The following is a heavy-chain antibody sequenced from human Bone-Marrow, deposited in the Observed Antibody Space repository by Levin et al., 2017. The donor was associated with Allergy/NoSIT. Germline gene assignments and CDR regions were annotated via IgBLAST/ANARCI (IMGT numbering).Heavy chain of an antibody. CDR2: ISGSGGST. D-gene: IGHD5-18*01. CDR3: AKEVHVMDTAMPYYYYYYGMDV. CDR1: GFTFSSYA. Sequence: SCAASGFTFSSYAMSWVRQAPGKGLEWVSAISGSGGSTYYADSVKGRFTISRDNSKNTLYLQMNSLRAEDTAVYYCAKEVHVMDTAMPYYYYYYGMDVWGQGTTVTVSS. V-gene: IGHV3-23*01. J-gene: IGHJ6*02.